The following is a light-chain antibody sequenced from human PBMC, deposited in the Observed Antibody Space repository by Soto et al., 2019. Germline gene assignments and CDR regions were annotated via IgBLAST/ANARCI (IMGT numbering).Light chain of an antibody. J-gene: IGKJ5*01. CDR2: GAS. CDR1: QSVSSSY. Sequence: EIVLTQSPGTLSLSPGERATLSCRASQSVSSSYLAWYQQKPGQAPRLLIYGASSRATGIPDRFSGSGSGTDFTLTISRLEPEDFAVYYCQQYGSSRSTFGQGTRLEIK. V-gene: IGKV3-20*01. CDR3: QQYGSSRST.